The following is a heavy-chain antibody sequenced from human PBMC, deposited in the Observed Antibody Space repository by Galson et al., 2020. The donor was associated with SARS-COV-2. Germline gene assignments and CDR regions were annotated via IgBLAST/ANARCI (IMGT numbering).Heavy chain of an antibody. D-gene: IGHD3-10*01. CDR3: ARVHRATMVRGVHYFDY. J-gene: IGHJ4*02. V-gene: IGHV4-34*01. Sequence: SQASETLSLTCAVYGGSFSGYYWSWIRQPPGKGLEWIGEINHSGSTNYNPSLKSRVTISVDTSKNQFSLKLSSVTAADTAVYYCARVHRATMVRGVHYFDYWGQGTLVTVSS. CDR1: GGSFSGYY. CDR2: INHSGST.